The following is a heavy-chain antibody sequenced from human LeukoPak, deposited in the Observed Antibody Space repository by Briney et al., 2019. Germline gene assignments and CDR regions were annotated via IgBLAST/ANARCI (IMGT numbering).Heavy chain of an antibody. D-gene: IGHD5-12*01. Sequence: GGSLSLSRAASGFTFSSYSMNWVRQAPGQGLEWVSSISSGSSYIYYADSVKGRFTISRDNAKNSLYLQMNSLRAEDTAVYYCANSGYDLYVYWGQRALVTVSS. CDR2: ISSGSSYI. CDR1: GFTFSSYS. V-gene: IGHV3-21*01. J-gene: IGHJ4*02. CDR3: ANSGYDLYVY.